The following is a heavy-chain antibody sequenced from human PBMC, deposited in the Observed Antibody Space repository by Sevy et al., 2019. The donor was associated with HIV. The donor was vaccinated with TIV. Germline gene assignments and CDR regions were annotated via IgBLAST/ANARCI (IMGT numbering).Heavy chain of an antibody. Sequence: ASVKVSCKASGYLFISFVMHRVRQAPGQGLEWVGWINVGNGNTEYSQKFQDRVTITRDASTSTTYMELTSLTSEDTAIYYCTREAKQQLSQYFFDFWGQGTLVTVSS. V-gene: IGHV1-3*01. CDR2: INVGNGNT. CDR3: TREAKQQLSQYFFDF. D-gene: IGHD6-13*01. J-gene: IGHJ4*02. CDR1: GYLFISFV.